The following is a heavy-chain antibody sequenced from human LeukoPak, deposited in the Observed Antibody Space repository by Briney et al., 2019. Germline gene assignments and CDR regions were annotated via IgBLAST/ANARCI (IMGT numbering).Heavy chain of an antibody. D-gene: IGHD2-2*01. CDR2: IYTSGST. V-gene: IGHV4-4*07. CDR1: GGSISSYY. Sequence: SETLSLTCTVSGGSISSYYWSWIRQPAGKGLEWIGRIYTSGSTNYNPSLKSRVTMSVDTSKNQFSLKLSSVTAADTAVYYCARGFVVVPAAMYFDYWGQGTLATVSS. CDR3: ARGFVVVPAAMYFDY. J-gene: IGHJ4*02.